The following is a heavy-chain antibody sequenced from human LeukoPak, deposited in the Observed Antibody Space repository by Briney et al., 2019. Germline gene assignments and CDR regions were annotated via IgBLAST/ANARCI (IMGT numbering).Heavy chain of an antibody. V-gene: IGHV1-46*01. J-gene: IGHJ4*02. D-gene: IGHD3-22*01. CDR2: ISPSGGST. CDR1: GYTFTSNY. CDR3: ARDHPDRNGYYYYFDY. Sequence: ASVKVSCKAFGYTFTSNYMHWVRQAPGQGPEWMGVISPSGGSTTYAQKFQGRVTLTRDMSTSTDYLELSSLRSEDTAVYYCARDHPDRNGYYYYFDYWGQGTLVTVSS.